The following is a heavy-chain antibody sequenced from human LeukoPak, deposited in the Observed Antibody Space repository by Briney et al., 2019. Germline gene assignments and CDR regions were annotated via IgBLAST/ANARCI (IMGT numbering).Heavy chain of an antibody. V-gene: IGHV7-4-1*02. J-gene: IGHJ6*02. CDR2: INTNTGNP. CDR1: GYTFTSYA. D-gene: IGHD2-15*01. Sequence: ASVKVSRKASGYTFTSYAMNWVRQAPGQGLEWMGWINTNTGNPTYAQGFTGRFVFSLDTSVSTAYLQISSLKAEDTAVYYCARSPVNIVVVAHYGMDVWGQGTTVTVSS. CDR3: ARSPVNIVVVAHYGMDV.